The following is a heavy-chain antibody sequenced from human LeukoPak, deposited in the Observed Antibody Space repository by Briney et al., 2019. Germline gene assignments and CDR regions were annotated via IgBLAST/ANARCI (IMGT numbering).Heavy chain of an antibody. CDR1: GLIFDDYT. CDR2: ISRNGAVT. D-gene: IGHD3-22*01. V-gene: IGHV3-43*01. J-gene: IGHJ4*02. Sequence: GGSLRLSCVASGLIFDDYTMHWVRQAPGKGLEWVSLISRNGAVTKYADSVRGRFTVSRDNAKNSLYLQMNSLRDEDTAFYYCVKLEYYFDSTGYLDSWGQGSLVTVSS. CDR3: VKLEYYFDSTGYLDS.